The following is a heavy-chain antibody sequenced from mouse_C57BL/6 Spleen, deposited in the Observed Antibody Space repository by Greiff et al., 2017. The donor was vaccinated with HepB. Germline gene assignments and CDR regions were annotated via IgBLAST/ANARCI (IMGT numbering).Heavy chain of an antibody. CDR1: GYTFTDYY. CDR2: INPNNGGT. D-gene: IGHD2-5*01. CDR3: ASVDSNYVKFAY. J-gene: IGHJ3*01. Sequence: EVQLQQSGPELVKPGASVKISCKASGYTFTDYYMNWVKQSHGKSLEWIGDINPNNGGTSYNQKFKGKATLTVDKSSSTAYMELRSLTSEDSAVYYCASVDSNYVKFAYWGQGTLVTVSA. V-gene: IGHV1-26*01.